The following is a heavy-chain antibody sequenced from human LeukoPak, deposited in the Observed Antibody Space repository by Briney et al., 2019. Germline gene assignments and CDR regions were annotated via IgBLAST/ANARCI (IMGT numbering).Heavy chain of an antibody. J-gene: IGHJ6*03. CDR3: ARVRGYYYYMDV. CDR1: GGSFSGYY. CDR2: INHSGST. D-gene: IGHD3-10*01. Sequence: PSETLSLTCAVYGGSFSGYYWSWVRQPPGKGLEWIGEINHSGSTNYTPSLKSRVTISVDPSKNQSSLKLSSAPAADTAVYYCARVRGYYYYMDVWGKGTTVTVSS. V-gene: IGHV4-34*01.